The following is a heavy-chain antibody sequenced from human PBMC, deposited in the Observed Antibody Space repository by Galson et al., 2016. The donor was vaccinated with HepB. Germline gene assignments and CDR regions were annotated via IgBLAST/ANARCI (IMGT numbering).Heavy chain of an antibody. D-gene: IGHD6-6*01. CDR1: GFSFSSYS. CDR3: VKDRSITVPAMDAFDL. J-gene: IGHJ3*01. CDR2: ISGNAGRT. V-gene: IGHV3-64D*08. Sequence: SLRLSCAASGFSFSSYSMHWVRQAPGKGLEYIATISGNAGRTYYVDSVKGRFTISRDNAKNTVDLHMSRLRPEDTGVFYCVKDRSITVPAMDAFDLWGQGTMVIVSS.